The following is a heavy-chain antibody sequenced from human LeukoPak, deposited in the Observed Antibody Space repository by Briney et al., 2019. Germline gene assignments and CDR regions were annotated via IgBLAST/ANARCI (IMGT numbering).Heavy chain of an antibody. CDR2: IRSKASSYAT. V-gene: IGHV3-73*01. J-gene: IGHJ4*02. CDR1: GFTFSDSS. CDR3: TRLTVVRGLIVYFDY. Sequence: GGSLRLSCAASGFTFSDSSIHWVRQASGKGLEWVGRIRSKASSYATAYAASVEGRFTISRDESKNTAYLLMNSLKTEDTAVYYCTRLTVVRGLIVYFDYWGQGTLVTVSS. D-gene: IGHD3-10*01.